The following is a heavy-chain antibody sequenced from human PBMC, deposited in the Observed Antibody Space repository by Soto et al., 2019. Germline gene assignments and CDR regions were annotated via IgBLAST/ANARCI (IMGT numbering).Heavy chain of an antibody. J-gene: IGHJ6*03. V-gene: IGHV3-48*01. CDR2: ISSSSSTI. CDR1: GFTFSSYS. CDR3: ARDRPYCSSTSCYSPVLDYYMDV. D-gene: IGHD2-2*02. Sequence: GGSLRLSCAASGFTFSSYSMNWVRQAPGKGLEWVSYISSSSSTIYYADSVKGRFTISRDNAKNSLYLQMNSLRAEDTAVYYCARDRPYCSSTSCYSPVLDYYMDVWGKGTTVTVSS.